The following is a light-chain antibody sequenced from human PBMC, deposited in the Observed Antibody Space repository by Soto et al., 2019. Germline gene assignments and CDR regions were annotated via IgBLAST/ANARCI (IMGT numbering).Light chain of an antibody. J-gene: IGKJ1*01. Sequence: EIVLTQSPGTLSLSPGERATLSCRASQSVSNNYLAWYQQKPGQPPRLLIYGASSRATGIPERFSGSGSGADFTLTISRLEPEDFAVYYCQQYGGSTWTFGQGTKVEIK. V-gene: IGKV3-20*01. CDR1: QSVSNNY. CDR2: GAS. CDR3: QQYGGSTWT.